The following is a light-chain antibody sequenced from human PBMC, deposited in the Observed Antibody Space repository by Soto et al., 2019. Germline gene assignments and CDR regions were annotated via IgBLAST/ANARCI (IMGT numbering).Light chain of an antibody. CDR3: QQFGDPPYT. Sequence: EVVLTQSPGTLSLSPGERATLSCRASQSVGSSNLAWYQQKSGQSPRLLIYGASSRATGIPDRFSGSGSGTDFTLTVSRLESEDFEVYYCQQFGDPPYTFGQGTTLEI. CDR1: QSVGSSN. J-gene: IGKJ2*01. V-gene: IGKV3-20*01. CDR2: GAS.